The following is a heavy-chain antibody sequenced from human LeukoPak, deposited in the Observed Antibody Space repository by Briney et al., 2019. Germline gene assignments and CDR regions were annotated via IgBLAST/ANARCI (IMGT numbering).Heavy chain of an antibody. CDR3: ARGDPSYDYVWGSYRYYFDY. D-gene: IGHD3-16*02. Sequence: ASETLSLTCTVSGGSISSSSYYWGWIRQPPGKGLEWIGSIYYSGSTYYNPSLKSRVTISVDTSKNQFSLKLSSVTAADTAVYYCARGDPSYDYVWGSYRYYFDYWGQGTLVTVSS. J-gene: IGHJ4*02. V-gene: IGHV4-39*07. CDR1: GGSISSSSYY. CDR2: IYYSGST.